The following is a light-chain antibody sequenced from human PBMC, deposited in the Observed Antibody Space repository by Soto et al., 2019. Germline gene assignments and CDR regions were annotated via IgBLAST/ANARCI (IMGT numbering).Light chain of an antibody. Sequence: EIVLTQSPGTLSLSPGERATLSCWASQSVGSNLAWYQQKPGQAPRLLMYGASTRATGIPARFSGSGSGTELTLTISSLQSEDFAVYYCQQYNKWPPLTFGGGTKVDIK. J-gene: IGKJ4*01. V-gene: IGKV3-15*01. CDR1: QSVGSN. CDR3: QQYNKWPPLT. CDR2: GAS.